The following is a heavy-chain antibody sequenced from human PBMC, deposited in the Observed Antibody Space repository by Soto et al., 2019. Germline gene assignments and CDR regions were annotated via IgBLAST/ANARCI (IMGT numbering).Heavy chain of an antibody. CDR2: IYYSGST. Sequence: SETLSLTCTVSGGSISSGDYYWSWIRQPPGKGLEWIGYIYYSGSTYYNPSLKSRVTISVDTSKNQFSLKLSSVTAADTAVYYCARVLVWFGEDPANWFDPWGQGTLVTVSS. J-gene: IGHJ5*02. D-gene: IGHD3-10*01. CDR1: GGSISSGDYY. CDR3: ARVLVWFGEDPANWFDP. V-gene: IGHV4-30-4*01.